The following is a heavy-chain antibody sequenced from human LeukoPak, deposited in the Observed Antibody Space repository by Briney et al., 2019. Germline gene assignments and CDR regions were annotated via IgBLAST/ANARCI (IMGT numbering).Heavy chain of an antibody. CDR3: AKDAPDYYDSSGYYLSDWFDP. J-gene: IGHJ5*02. D-gene: IGHD3-22*01. CDR1: GFTFSSYA. V-gene: IGHV3-23*01. Sequence: PGGSLRLSCAASGFTFSSYAMSWVRQAPGKGLEWVSAISGSGGSTYYADSVKGRFTISRDNSKNTLYPQMNSLRAEDTAVYYCAKDAPDYYDSSGYYLSDWFDPWGQGTLVTVSS. CDR2: ISGSGGST.